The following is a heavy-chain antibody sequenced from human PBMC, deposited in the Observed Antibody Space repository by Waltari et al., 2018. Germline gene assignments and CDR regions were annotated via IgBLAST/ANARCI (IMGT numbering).Heavy chain of an antibody. CDR1: GGSFSGYY. J-gene: IGHJ4*02. CDR3: ARGSTEYYFDY. Sequence: QVQLQQWGAGLLKPSETLSLTCAVYGGSFSGYYWSWIRQPPGKGLEWIGEIYHMWSTSYNPSLKSRGTISVDTSKNQFSRKLSSGTAADTAVYYCARGSTEYYFDYWGQGTLVTVSS. CDR2: IYHMWST. D-gene: IGHD2-2*01. V-gene: IGHV4-34*01.